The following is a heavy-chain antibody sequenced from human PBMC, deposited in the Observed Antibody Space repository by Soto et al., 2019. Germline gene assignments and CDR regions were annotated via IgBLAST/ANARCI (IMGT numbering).Heavy chain of an antibody. CDR2: IYYSGST. V-gene: IGHV4-59*01. J-gene: IGHJ4*02. CDR3: AGTIVVVPAALLGYDSSETDGSFDY. D-gene: IGHD2-2*01. CDR1: GGSISSYY. Sequence: PSETLSLTCTVSGGSISSYYWSWIRQPPGKGLEWIGYIYYSGSTNYNPSLKSRVTISVDTSKNQFSLKLSSVTAADTAVYYCAGTIVVVPAALLGYDSSETDGSFDYWGQGTLVTVSS.